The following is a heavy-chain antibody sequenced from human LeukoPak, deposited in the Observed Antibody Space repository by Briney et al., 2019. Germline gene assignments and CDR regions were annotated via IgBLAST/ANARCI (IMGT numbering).Heavy chain of an antibody. CDR2: IWYDGSNK. V-gene: IGHV3-33*01. D-gene: IGHD3-16*02. J-gene: IGHJ4*02. Sequence: GGSLRLSCAASGFTFSSYGMNWVRQAPGKGLEWVAVIWYDGSNKYYADSVKGRFTISRDNSKNTLYLQMNSLRAEDTAVYYCARGALRLGELSPYWGQGTLVTVSS. CDR3: ARGALRLGELSPY. CDR1: GFTFSSYG.